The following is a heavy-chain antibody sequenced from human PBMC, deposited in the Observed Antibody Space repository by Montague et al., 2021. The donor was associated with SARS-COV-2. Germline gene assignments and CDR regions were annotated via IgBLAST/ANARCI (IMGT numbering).Heavy chain of an antibody. Sequence: PALVKPTQTLTLTCTFSGFSLSTPNVGVGWIPQPPGKALEWVAVIYSNDNKRYSPSLRNRLTITKDTAKNQVVLSLTYVDPVDTATYYCAHLIRYYDIFTGIPFDYWGQGSQVTVSS. D-gene: IGHD3-9*01. CDR2: IYSNDNK. CDR3: AHLIRYYDIFTGIPFDY. V-gene: IGHV2-5*01. J-gene: IGHJ4*02. CDR1: GFSLSTPNVG.